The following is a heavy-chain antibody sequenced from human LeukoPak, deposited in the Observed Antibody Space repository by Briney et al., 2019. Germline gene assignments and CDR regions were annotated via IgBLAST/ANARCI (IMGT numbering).Heavy chain of an antibody. CDR1: GFTFSSYA. CDR3: ARGLWEYDYVWGSYRVTRFDY. D-gene: IGHD3-16*02. CDR2: ISGSGGST. V-gene: IGHV3-23*01. Sequence: GGSLRLSCAASGFTFSSYAMSWVRQAPGEGLEWVSAISGSGGSTYYADSVKGRFTISRDNSKNTLYLQMNSLRAEDTAVYYCARGLWEYDYVWGSYRVTRFDYWGQGTLVTVSS. J-gene: IGHJ4*02.